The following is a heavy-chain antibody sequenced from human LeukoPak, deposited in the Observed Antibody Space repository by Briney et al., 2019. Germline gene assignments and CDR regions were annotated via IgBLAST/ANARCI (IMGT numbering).Heavy chain of an antibody. J-gene: IGHJ6*03. Sequence: PSETLSLTCTVSGDSITSGSYYWSWIRQPAGKGLEWIGSIFYSGSTNYNPSLKSRVTISIDTSKNQFSLNLSSVTAADTAVYYCARVSEKVVLRNYHYYMDVWAKGTTVTVSS. CDR1: GDSITSGSYY. V-gene: IGHV4-61*10. CDR3: ARVSEKVVLRNYHYYMDV. D-gene: IGHD3-10*01. CDR2: IFYSGST.